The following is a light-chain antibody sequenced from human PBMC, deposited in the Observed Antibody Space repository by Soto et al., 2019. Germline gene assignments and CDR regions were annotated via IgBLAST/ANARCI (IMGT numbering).Light chain of an antibody. V-gene: IGKV1-39*01. Sequence: DIQMTQSPSTLPASVGDRVTISCRASQTVERWLAWYQQKPGKAPKLLIYAASSLQSGVPSRFSGSGSGTDFTLTISSLQPEDFATYYCQQSYSTPYTFGQGTKLEIK. J-gene: IGKJ2*01. CDR3: QQSYSTPYT. CDR2: AAS. CDR1: QTVERW.